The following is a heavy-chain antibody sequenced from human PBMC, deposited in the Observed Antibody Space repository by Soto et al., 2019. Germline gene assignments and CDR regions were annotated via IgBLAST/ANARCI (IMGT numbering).Heavy chain of an antibody. CDR1: GGSISSSSYY. V-gene: IGHV4-39*07. J-gene: IGHJ5*02. D-gene: IGHD3-10*01. CDR2: IYHSGST. CDR3: ATVPGP. Sequence: SETMSLTCTVSGGSISSSSYYWGWIRQPPGKGLEWIGYIYHSGSTYYNPSLKSRVTISVDTSKNQFSLKLSSVTAADTAVYFCATVPGPWGQGTLIPVSS.